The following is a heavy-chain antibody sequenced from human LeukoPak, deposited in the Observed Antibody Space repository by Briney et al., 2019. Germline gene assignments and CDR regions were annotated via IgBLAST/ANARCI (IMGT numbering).Heavy chain of an antibody. J-gene: IGHJ4*01. V-gene: IGHV4-39*01. CDR2: IHYSGGT. CDR1: GGSIRSSSYY. Sequence: SETLSLTCTVSGGSIRSSSYYWGWIRQFPGKGLEWIGSIHYSGGTYYNPSLKGRVNISVDTSKNQFSLRVTSVTAADTAVYYRASPHRKWLQITYWGQGTLVTVSS. D-gene: IGHD5-24*01. CDR3: ASPHRKWLQITY.